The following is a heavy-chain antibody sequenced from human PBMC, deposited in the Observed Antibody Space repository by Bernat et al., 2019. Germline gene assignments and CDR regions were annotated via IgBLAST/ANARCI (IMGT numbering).Heavy chain of an antibody. D-gene: IGHD3-3*01. CDR1: GFTFSSYA. J-gene: IGHJ4*02. Sequence: EVQLLESGGGLVQPGGSLRLSCAASGFTFSSYAMSWVRQAPGKGLEWVSGISGSGGSTYYADSVKGRFTISRDNSKNTLYLQMSSLRAEDTAVYYCAKDHGKYWSGYYLDYWGQGTLVTVSS. CDR3: AKDHGKYWSGYYLDY. CDR2: ISGSGGST. V-gene: IGHV3-23*01.